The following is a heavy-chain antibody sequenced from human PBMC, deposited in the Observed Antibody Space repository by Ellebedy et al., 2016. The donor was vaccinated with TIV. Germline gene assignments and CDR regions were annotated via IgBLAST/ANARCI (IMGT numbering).Heavy chain of an antibody. V-gene: IGHV5-51*01. D-gene: IGHD3-10*01. CDR3: ARYEAGPRLGPVTSGSYYKDAFDI. CDR2: IYPGDSDT. J-gene: IGHJ3*02. Sequence: GESLKISXKGSGYSFTSYWIGWVRQMPGKGLEWMGIIYPGDSDTRYSPSFQGQVTISADKSISTAYLQWSSLKASDTAMYYCARYEAGPRLGPVTSGSYYKDAFDIWGQGTMVTVSS. CDR1: GYSFTSYW.